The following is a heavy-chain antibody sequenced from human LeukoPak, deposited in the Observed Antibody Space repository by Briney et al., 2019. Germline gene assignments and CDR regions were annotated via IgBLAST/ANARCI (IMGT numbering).Heavy chain of an antibody. D-gene: IGHD6-13*01. CDR2: IIPIFGTA. CDR3: AREDDIAAAGFDY. CDR1: GGTFSSYA. Sequence: ASVKVSCKASGGTFSSYAISWVRQAPGQGLEWMGGIIPIFGTANYAQKFQGRVTITADKSTSTAYMELSSLRSEDTAVYYCAREDDIAAAGFDYWGQGTLVTVSS. J-gene: IGHJ4*02. V-gene: IGHV1-69*06.